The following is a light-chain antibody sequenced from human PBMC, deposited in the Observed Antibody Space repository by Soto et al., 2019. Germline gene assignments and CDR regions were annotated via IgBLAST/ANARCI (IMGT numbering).Light chain of an antibody. Sequence: EVVMTQSPATLSVSPGERATLSCRASQSVTSRLAWYQQKPGQAPRLLIYGASARATGIPARFSGSGSGTEFTLTINSLQSEAFAVYCCQQYNNWTLTFGGGTKVDIK. V-gene: IGKV3-15*01. CDR1: QSVTSR. CDR3: QQYNNWTLT. CDR2: GAS. J-gene: IGKJ4*01.